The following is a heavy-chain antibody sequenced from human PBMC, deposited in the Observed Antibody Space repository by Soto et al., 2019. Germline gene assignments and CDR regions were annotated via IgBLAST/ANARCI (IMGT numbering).Heavy chain of an antibody. V-gene: IGHV1-46*01. D-gene: IGHD3-16*01. CDR1: GYSFSSYY. CDR2: INPSGGST. CDR3: ARDLGIDTILGIDY. J-gene: IGHJ4*02. Sequence: VSVRVSCKASGYSFSSYYMHCVRQAPGQGLEWMGIINPSGGSTSYAQKFQGRVTMTRDTSTSTVYMELSSLRSEDTAVYYCARDLGIDTILGIDYWGQGTLVTVSS.